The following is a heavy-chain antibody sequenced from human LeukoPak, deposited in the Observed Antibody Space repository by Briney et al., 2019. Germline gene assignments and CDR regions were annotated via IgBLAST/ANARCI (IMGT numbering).Heavy chain of an antibody. CDR2: TSYDEINR. D-gene: IGHD3-22*01. V-gene: IGHV3-30-3*01. Sequence: PGRSLRLSCAASGFTFASHAMHWVRQAPGKGLEWVAVTSYDEINRFYVESVKGRFTISRDNAKNSLYLQMNSLRAEDTAVYYCARTYYDSSGHRNFDYWGQGTLVTVSS. CDR3: ARTYYDSSGHRNFDY. J-gene: IGHJ4*02. CDR1: GFTFASHA.